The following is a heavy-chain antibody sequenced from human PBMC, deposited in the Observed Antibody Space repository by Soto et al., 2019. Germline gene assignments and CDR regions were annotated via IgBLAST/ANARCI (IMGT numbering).Heavy chain of an antibody. D-gene: IGHD6-19*01. Sequence: VASVKVSCKASGYTFTSYGISWVRQAPGQGLEWMGWISAYNGNTNYAQKLQGRVTMTTDTSTSTAYMELRSLRSDDTAVYYCARDFVAVAEGWFDPWGQGTLVTVSS. CDR2: ISAYNGNT. V-gene: IGHV1-18*01. CDR1: GYTFTSYG. J-gene: IGHJ5*02. CDR3: ARDFVAVAEGWFDP.